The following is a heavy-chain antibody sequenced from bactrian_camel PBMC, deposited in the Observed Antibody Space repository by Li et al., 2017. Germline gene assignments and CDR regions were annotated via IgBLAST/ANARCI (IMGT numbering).Heavy chain of an antibody. CDR1: GFAFSTWC. J-gene: IGHJ4*01. D-gene: IGHD5*01. V-gene: IGHV3S1*01. CDR3: ATDGLGPYAYNQ. Sequence: VQLVESGGGSVQAGGSPRLSCAASGFAFSTWCVAWFRQAPGREREGVAAISPGNGVTHYHRSVKGRFTISRDNAKNTLYLQANSLKTEDTAVYYCATDGLGPYAYNQWGQGTQVTVS. CDR2: ISPGNGVT.